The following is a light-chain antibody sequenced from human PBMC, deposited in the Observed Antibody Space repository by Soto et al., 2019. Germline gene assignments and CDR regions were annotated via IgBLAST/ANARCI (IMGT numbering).Light chain of an antibody. J-gene: IGKJ2*01. CDR3: QQYNRYSYT. CDR2: HAS. CDR1: QSISTY. V-gene: IGKV1-5*01. Sequence: DIQMTQSPSTLSASVGERVTITCRASQSISTYLAWYQQKPGKAPKLLIYHASNLESGVPSRFSGSGSGTEFTLTISSLQPDDFATYYCQQYNRYSYTFGQGTKLEIK.